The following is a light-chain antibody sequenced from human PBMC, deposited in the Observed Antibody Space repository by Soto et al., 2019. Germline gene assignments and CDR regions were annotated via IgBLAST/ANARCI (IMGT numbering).Light chain of an antibody. V-gene: IGKV1-5*03. J-gene: IGKJ2*01. CDR3: QQYGDDPT. CDR1: QSVTNF. Sequence: DIQMTQSPSTLSASVGDRVTLTCRASQSVTNFLAWYQQKPGKAPNLLIYRASRLESGVTSRFIGSGSETEFTLTISSLQPDDFATYYCQQYGDDPTFGQGTKVEI. CDR2: RAS.